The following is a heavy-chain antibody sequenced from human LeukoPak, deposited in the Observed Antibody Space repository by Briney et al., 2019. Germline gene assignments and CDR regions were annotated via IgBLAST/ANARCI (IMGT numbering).Heavy chain of an antibody. Sequence: GGSLRLSCAASGFTFSSYAMSWVRQAPGKGLEWVSAISGSGGSTYYADSVKGRFTISRDNSKNTLYLQMNSLRAEDTAVYYCARDHRDLSYFDYWGQGTLVTVSS. CDR1: GFTFSSYA. CDR2: ISGSGGST. V-gene: IGHV3-23*01. CDR3: ARDHRDLSYFDY. J-gene: IGHJ4*02.